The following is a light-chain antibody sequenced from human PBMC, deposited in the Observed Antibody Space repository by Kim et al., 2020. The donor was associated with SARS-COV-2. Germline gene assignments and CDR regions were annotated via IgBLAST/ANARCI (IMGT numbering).Light chain of an antibody. CDR1: KLGDKY. CDR3: QAWDSSTVV. Sequence: GSPGQTASITCSGDKLGDKYACWYQQKPGQSPVLVIYQDSTRPSGIPERFSGSNSGNTATLTISGTQAMDEADYYCQAWDSSTVVFGGGTQLTVL. J-gene: IGLJ2*01. CDR2: QDS. V-gene: IGLV3-1*01.